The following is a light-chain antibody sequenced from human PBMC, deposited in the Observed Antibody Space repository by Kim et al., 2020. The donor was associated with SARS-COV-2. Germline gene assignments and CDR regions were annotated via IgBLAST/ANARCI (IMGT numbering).Light chain of an antibody. Sequence: DIQMTQSPSSLSASVGDRVTITCRASPNVNNYLNWYQQKPGTPPKLLIHSASTLQTGVPSRFSGSGSGTDFTLTITGLQPEDFATYYCQQTYISPRLTFGGGTKVDIK. CDR3: QQTYISPRLT. V-gene: IGKV1-39*01. CDR2: SAS. CDR1: PNVNNY. J-gene: IGKJ4*01.